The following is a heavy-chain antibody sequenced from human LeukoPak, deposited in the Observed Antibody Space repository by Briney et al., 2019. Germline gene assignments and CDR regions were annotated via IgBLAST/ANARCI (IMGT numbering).Heavy chain of an antibody. CDR3: ARSPGILGTNYFDY. J-gene: IGHJ4*02. D-gene: IGHD1-26*01. Sequence: GGSLRLSCAASGFTFNTYGMSWVRQGPGKGLEWVAVISYEGSNKNYADSVKGRFTISGDNSKNTLYLQMNGLRAEDTSVYYCARSPGILGTNYFDYWGQGTLVTVSS. CDR1: GFTFNTYG. CDR2: ISYEGSNK. V-gene: IGHV3-30*03.